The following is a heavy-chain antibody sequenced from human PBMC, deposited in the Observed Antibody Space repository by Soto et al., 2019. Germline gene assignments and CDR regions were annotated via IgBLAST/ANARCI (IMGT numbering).Heavy chain of an antibody. CDR3: ARELHYYDSSGYLFDY. Sequence: SSETLSLTCAISGGSMSNNYWWSWVRQPPGKGLEWIGEIYHSGSTNYNPSLKSRVTISVDMSMQQFSLKLSSVTAADTAVYYCARELHYYDSSGYLFDYWGQGTLVTVSS. CDR1: GGSMSNNYW. D-gene: IGHD3-22*01. V-gene: IGHV4-4*02. J-gene: IGHJ4*02. CDR2: IYHSGST.